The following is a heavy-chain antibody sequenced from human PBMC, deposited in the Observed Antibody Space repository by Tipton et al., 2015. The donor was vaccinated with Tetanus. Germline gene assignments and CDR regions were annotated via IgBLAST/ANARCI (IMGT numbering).Heavy chain of an antibody. Sequence: LRLSCTVSRGSINSGTFYWDWIRQPPGKGLGWIGNIYYNGNMLENPSLKGRVTVSLDKSKNQFSLNLTSVTAADTAVYYCARTAGNWFDPWGQGILVTVAS. D-gene: IGHD2-21*02. CDR1: RGSINSGTFY. J-gene: IGHJ5*02. V-gene: IGHV4-39*01. CDR2: IYYNGNM. CDR3: ARTAGNWFDP.